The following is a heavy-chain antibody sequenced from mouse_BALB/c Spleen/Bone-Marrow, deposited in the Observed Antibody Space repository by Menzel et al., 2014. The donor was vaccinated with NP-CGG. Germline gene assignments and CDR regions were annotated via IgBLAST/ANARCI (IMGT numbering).Heavy chain of an antibody. Sequence: VQGVESGPGLVAPSQSLSITCTVSGFSLTSYGVHWVRQPPGKGLEWLGVIWAGGSASYNSALMSRPSINQDNSKSQVFIKLNSRQTDDTATYYCAREGRGYYGSSGAATDYWGSRNLSHRLL. CDR3: AREGRGYYGSSGAATDY. V-gene: IGHV2-9*02. D-gene: IGHD1-1*01. CDR1: GFSLTSYG. CDR2: IWAGGSA. J-gene: IGHJ4*01.